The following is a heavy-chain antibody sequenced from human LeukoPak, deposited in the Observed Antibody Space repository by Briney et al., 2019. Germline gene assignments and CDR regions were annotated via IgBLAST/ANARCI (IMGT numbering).Heavy chain of an antibody. CDR3: AKNMVRGVIMSSSFDY. CDR1: GFTFSSYG. Sequence: GGSLRLSCAASGFTFSSYGMHWVRQAPGKGLEWVAVISYDGSNKYYADSVKGRFTISRDNSKNTLYMQMNSLRAEDTAVYYCAKNMVRGVIMSSSFDYWGQGTLVTVSS. CDR2: ISYDGSNK. D-gene: IGHD3-10*01. J-gene: IGHJ4*02. V-gene: IGHV3-30*18.